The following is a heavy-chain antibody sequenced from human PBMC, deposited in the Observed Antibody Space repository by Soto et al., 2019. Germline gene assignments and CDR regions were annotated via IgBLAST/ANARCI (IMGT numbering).Heavy chain of an antibody. CDR3: ARSAGCSGKLWNCYGIDV. V-gene: IGHV3-21*06. D-gene: IGHD3-10*02. Sequence: EVQLVESGGGLVKPGGSLRLSCAASGFTFSSYSMNWVRQAPGKGLEWVSSISSGSSYIYYADSVKGRFTISRDNAKNSLDQQMNSLRAEDTAVYYWARSAGCSGKLWNCYGIDVWGQGTTVTVSS. CDR2: ISSGSSYI. J-gene: IGHJ6*02. CDR1: GFTFSSYS.